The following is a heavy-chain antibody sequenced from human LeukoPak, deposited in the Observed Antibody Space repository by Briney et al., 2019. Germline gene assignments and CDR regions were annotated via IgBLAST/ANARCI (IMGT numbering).Heavy chain of an antibody. CDR1: GFTFSSYE. CDR3: ARDSYDSSGYYNGIHAFDI. D-gene: IGHD3-22*01. Sequence: GGSLRLSCAASGFTFSSYEMNWVRQAPGKGLEWVSYISSSGSTIYYADSVKGRFTISRDNAKNSLYLQMNSLRAEDTAVYYCARDSYDSSGYYNGIHAFDIWGQGTMVTVSS. CDR2: ISSSGSTI. V-gene: IGHV3-48*03. J-gene: IGHJ3*02.